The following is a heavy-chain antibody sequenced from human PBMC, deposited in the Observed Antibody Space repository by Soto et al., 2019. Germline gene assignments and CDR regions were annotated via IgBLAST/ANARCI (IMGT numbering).Heavy chain of an antibody. CDR2: ISGSGGST. D-gene: IGHD2-15*01. CDR3: ATFIVVVVAPTDYNWVDP. CDR1: GFTFSSYA. J-gene: IGHJ5*02. Sequence: PGGSLRLSCAASGFTFSSYAMSWVRQAPGKGLEWVSAISGSGGSTYYADSVKGRFTISRDNSKNTLYLQMNSLRAEDTAVYYCATFIVVVVAPTDYNWVDPWGQGTLVTV. V-gene: IGHV3-23*01.